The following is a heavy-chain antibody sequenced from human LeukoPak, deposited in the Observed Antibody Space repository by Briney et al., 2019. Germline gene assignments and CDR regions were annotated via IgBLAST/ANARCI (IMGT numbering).Heavy chain of an antibody. V-gene: IGHV1-18*01. CDR3: ATVIYCSGGSCFWRHWFDP. D-gene: IGHD2-15*01. CDR1: GYTFNSYG. Sequence: EASVKVSCKSSGYTFNSYGISWVRQAPGQGLEWMGWISAYNGNKNYAQNLQGRVTMTTDTSTSTAYMELRSLRSDDTAVYFCATVIYCSGGSCFWRHWFDPWGQGTLVTVSS. J-gene: IGHJ5*02. CDR2: ISAYNGNK.